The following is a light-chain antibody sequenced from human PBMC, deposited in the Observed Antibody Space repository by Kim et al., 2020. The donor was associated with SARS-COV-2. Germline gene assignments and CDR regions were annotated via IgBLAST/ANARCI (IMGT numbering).Light chain of an antibody. CDR2: GAS. CDR1: QSVSIN. Sequence: EIVLTQSPATLSVSPGERATLSCRASQSVSINLAWYQQKPGQAPRLLIYGASTRATGIPARFSGSGSGTEFTLTISSLQSEDFAVYYCQEYNNWALTFGGGTKVDIK. J-gene: IGKJ4*01. CDR3: QEYNNWALT. V-gene: IGKV3-15*01.